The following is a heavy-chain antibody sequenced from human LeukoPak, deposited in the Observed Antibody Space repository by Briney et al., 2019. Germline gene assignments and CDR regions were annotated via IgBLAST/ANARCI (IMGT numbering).Heavy chain of an antibody. D-gene: IGHD6-13*01. J-gene: IGHJ4*02. CDR2: ISYDGSNK. CDR3: AKKVYGYGYSSSWPPDY. CDR1: GFTFSSYG. Sequence: GRSLRLSCAASGFTFSSYGMHWVRQAPGKGLEWVAVISYDGSNKYYADSVKGRFTISRDNSKNTLYLQMNSLRAEDTAVYYCAKKVYGYGYSSSWPPDYWGQGTLVTVSS. V-gene: IGHV3-30*18.